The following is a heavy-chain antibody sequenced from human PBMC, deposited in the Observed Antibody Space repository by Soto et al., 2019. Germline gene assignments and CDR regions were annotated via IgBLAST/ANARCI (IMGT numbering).Heavy chain of an antibody. J-gene: IGHJ4*02. Sequence: SETLSLTCAVYGGSFSGYYWSWIRQPPGKGLEWIGEINHSGSTNYNPSLKSRVTISVDTSKNQFSLKLSSVTAADTAVYYCARGRLFDWLSNFDYWGQGTLDTVSS. CDR3: ARGRLFDWLSNFDY. CDR1: GGSFSGYY. CDR2: INHSGST. D-gene: IGHD3-9*01. V-gene: IGHV4-34*01.